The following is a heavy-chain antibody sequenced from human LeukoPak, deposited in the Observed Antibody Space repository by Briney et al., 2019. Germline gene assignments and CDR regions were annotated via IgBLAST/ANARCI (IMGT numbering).Heavy chain of an antibody. V-gene: IGHV3-9*01. CDR3: AKGVKGSGSYSLGY. Sequence: GGSLRLSCAASGFTFDDYAMHWVRQAPGKGLEWVSGISWNSGSLGYADSVKGRFTISRDNAKNSLYLQMNSLRAEDTALYYCAKGVKGSGSYSLGYWGQGTLVTVSS. J-gene: IGHJ4*02. D-gene: IGHD3-10*01. CDR2: ISWNSGSL. CDR1: GFTFDDYA.